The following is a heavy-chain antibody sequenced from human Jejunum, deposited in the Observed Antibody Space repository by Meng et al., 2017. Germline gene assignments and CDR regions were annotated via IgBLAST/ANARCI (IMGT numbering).Heavy chain of an antibody. CDR1: GYTFSSLH. CDR2: MSPENGNT. Sequence: QVQEVQSGAEVKAPGASVKVSCKAYGYTFSSLHINWVRQATGQGPEWMGWMSPENGNTAYAQKFQGRVTMTRDTSVSTAYMELSGLTSDDSGVYYCARGVNAGVDYWGQGTLVTVSS. V-gene: IGHV1-8*01. J-gene: IGHJ4*02. CDR3: ARGVNAGVDY. D-gene: IGHD7-27*01.